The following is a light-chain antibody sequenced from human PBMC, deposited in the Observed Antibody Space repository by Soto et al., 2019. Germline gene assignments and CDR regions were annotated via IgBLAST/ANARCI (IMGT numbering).Light chain of an antibody. J-gene: IGLJ1*01. CDR3: CSYAGLTTFEV. CDR1: SSDVGSYTL. Sequence: QSVLTQPASVSGSPGQSITISCTGTSSDVGSYTLVSWYQQHPGRAPKLMIYEVTKRPSGVSNRFSASKSGNTASLTISGLQAEDEADYYCCSYAGLTTFEVFGTGTKGTVL. CDR2: EVT. V-gene: IGLV2-23*02.